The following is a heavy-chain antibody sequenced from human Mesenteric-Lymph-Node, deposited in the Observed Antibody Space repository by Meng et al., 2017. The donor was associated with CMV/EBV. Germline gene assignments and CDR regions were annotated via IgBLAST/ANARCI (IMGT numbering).Heavy chain of an antibody. Sequence: KVSCKGSGYSFSNHWIGWVRQMPGKGLEWMGIIYPGESDIRYTPSLQGQVTISADKSLSTAYVQWSSLKASDTAMYYCARLRDYGDSPDYWGQGSLVTVSS. V-gene: IGHV5-51*01. J-gene: IGHJ4*02. CDR3: ARLRDYGDSPDY. CDR1: GYSFSNHW. D-gene: IGHD4-17*01. CDR2: IYPGESDI.